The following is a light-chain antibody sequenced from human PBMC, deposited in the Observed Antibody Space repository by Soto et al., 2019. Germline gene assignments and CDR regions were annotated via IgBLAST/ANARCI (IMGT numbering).Light chain of an antibody. CDR3: SSYTSSSIPYV. V-gene: IGLV2-14*01. Sequence: QSALTQPASVSGSPGQSITISCTGTSSDVGGYNYVSWYQQHPGKAPKLMIYEVSNRPSGVSNRFSGSKSGNTASLTISGLQADDEADYYCSSYTSSSIPYVFGSGTELTVL. CDR2: EVS. J-gene: IGLJ1*01. CDR1: SSDVGGYNY.